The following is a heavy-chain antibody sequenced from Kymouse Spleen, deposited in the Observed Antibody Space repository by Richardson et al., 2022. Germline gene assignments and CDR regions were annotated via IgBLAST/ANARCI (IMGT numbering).Heavy chain of an antibody. CDR2: IYYSGST. Sequence: QVQLQESGPGLVKPSETLSLTCTVSGGSVSSGSYYWSWIRQPPGKGLEWIGYIYYSGSTNYNPSLKSRVTISVDTSKNQFSLKLSSVTAADTAVYYCARDEGYSGYDSFYYYYYGMDVWGQGTTVTVSS. V-gene: IGHV4-61*01. CDR1: GGSVSSGSYY. D-gene: IGHD5-12*01. CDR3: ARDEGYSGYDSFYYYYYGMDV. J-gene: IGHJ6*02.